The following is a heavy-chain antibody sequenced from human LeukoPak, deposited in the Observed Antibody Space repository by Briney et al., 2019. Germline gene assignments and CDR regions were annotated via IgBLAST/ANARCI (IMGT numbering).Heavy chain of an antibody. CDR2: ISSSSSYI. J-gene: IGHJ5*02. V-gene: IGHV3-21*01. CDR3: ARDLLITMVREYNWFDP. D-gene: IGHD3-10*01. CDR1: GFTFSSYS. Sequence: GGSLRLSCAASGFTFSSYSMTWVRQAPGKGLEWVSSISSSSSYIYYADSVKGRFTISRDNAKNSLYLQMNSLRAEDTAVYYCARDLLITMVREYNWFDPWGQGTLVTVSS.